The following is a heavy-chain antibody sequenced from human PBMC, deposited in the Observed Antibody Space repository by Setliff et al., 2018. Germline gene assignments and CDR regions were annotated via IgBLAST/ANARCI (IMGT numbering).Heavy chain of an antibody. CDR1: GASISGYY. CDR2: LYYGGTT. Sequence: PSETLSLTCSVSGASISGYYWSWIRQSPGKGLEWIGSLYYGGTTSYNPSLKSRVTISVDTSKSQFSLGLSSVTAADTALYYCAREGDTSAYYYGGGFDYWGQGTLVTVSS. J-gene: IGHJ4*02. CDR3: AREGDTSAYYYGGGFDY. V-gene: IGHV4-59*01. D-gene: IGHD3-22*01.